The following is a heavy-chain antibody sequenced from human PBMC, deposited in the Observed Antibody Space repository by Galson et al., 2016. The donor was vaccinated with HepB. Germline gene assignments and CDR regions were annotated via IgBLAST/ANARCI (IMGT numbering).Heavy chain of an antibody. V-gene: IGHV3-21*01. CDR3: ARVGEDCRGKTCYWYFDV. J-gene: IGHJ2*01. Sequence: SLRLSCAASGFTFSTFSMNWVRQAPGKGLEWVASISIDDTYIYYADSVKGRFTISRDYAKNSLYLQMNSLRAEDTAVYFCARVGEDCRGKTCYWYFDVWGRGTLVTVSS. CDR2: ISIDDTYI. CDR1: GFTFSTFS. D-gene: IGHD2-15*01.